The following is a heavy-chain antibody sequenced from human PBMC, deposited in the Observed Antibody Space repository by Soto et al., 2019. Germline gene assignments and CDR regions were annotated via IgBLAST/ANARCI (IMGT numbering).Heavy chain of an antibody. V-gene: IGHV4-30-2*01. CDR3: AGGPGVARNY. D-gene: IGHD5-12*01. CDR2: IHHSGST. J-gene: IGHJ4*02. Sequence: SETLSVTCAVSGASISSGGYSWGWIRQPPGKGLEWIGYIHHSGSTYYNPSLKSRVTISVDRSKNQFSLKLSSVTAADTAVYYCAGGPGVARNYWGQGTLVTVSS. CDR1: GASISSGGYS.